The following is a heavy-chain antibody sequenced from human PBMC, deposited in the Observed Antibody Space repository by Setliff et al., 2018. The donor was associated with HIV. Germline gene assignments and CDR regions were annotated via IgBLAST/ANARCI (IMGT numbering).Heavy chain of an antibody. CDR1: GFTFSNYP. V-gene: IGHV3-48*01. D-gene: IGHD6-19*01. CDR3: ARSMSGWSVDY. J-gene: IGHJ4*02. CDR2: ITSSSDTT. Sequence: GGSLRLSCVASGFTFSNYPMKWIRQAPGKGLECVSYITSSSDTTYYGDSVQGRFTTSRDNAKNSLYLQMNSLRADDTAVYYCARSMSGWSVDYWGQGIQVTVS.